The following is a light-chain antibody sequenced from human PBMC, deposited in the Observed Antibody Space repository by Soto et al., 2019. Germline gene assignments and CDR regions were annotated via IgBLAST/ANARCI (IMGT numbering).Light chain of an antibody. J-gene: IGLJ1*01. V-gene: IGLV2-14*01. CDR1: TXDVGGYNY. CDR3: GSYTGSITYV. CDR2: EVT. Sequence: QSALTQPASVSGSLGQSITISCTGTTXDVGGYNYVSWYQQHPGKAPILMIYEVTNRPSGVPNRFSGSKSGNTASLTISGLQVEDEAEYYCGSYTGSITYVFGTGTKLTVL.